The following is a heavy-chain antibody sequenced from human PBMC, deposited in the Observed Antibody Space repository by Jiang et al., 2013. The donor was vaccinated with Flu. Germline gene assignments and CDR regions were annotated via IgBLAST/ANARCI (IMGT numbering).Heavy chain of an antibody. CDR1: GGSISSSSYY. J-gene: IGHJ5*02. CDR2: IYYSGST. V-gene: IGHV4-39*01. CDR3: ASDPQYSYGFGWFDP. Sequence: GLVKPSETLSLTCTVSGGSISSSSYYWGWIRQPPGKGLEWIGSIYYSGSTYYNPSLKSRVTISVDTSKNQFSLKLSSVTAADTAVYYCASDPQYSYGFGWFDPWGQGTLVTVSS. D-gene: IGHD5-18*01.